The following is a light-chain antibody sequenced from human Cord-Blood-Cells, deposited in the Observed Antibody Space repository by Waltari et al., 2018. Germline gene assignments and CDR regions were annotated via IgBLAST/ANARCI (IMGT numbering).Light chain of an antibody. CDR2: AAS. J-gene: IGKJ5*01. CDR1: QSISSY. Sequence: DIQMTPSPSSLSASVGDSGPITGRASQSISSYLNWYQQKPGKAPKLLIYAASSLQSGVPSRFSGSGSGTDFTLTISSLQPEDFATYYCQQSYSTPITFGQGTRLEIK. V-gene: IGKV1-39*01. CDR3: QQSYSTPIT.